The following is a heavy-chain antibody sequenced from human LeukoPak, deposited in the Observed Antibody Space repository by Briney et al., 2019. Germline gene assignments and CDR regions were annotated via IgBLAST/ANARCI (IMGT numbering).Heavy chain of an antibody. J-gene: IGHJ4*02. CDR1: GFTFGDYY. CDR2: ISGDSDTI. V-gene: IGHV3-11*01. D-gene: IGHD3-10*01. Sequence: GGSLRLSCAASGFTFGDYYMSWIRQAPGKGLECFSYISGDSDTIYYADSVKGRFTISRDNAKKSLYLQMNSLRAEDTAVYYCARQRFGQYFDYWGQGTLVTVSS. CDR3: ARQRFGQYFDY.